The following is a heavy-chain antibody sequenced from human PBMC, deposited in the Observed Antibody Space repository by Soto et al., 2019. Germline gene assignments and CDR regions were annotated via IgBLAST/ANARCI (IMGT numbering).Heavy chain of an antibody. D-gene: IGHD4-4*01. Sequence: PSQTLSLPCAISGDSVSSNGAAWNWIRQSPSRGLEWLGRTYYRSRWYSDYAPSVKSRITVNPDPSQNQFSLQLNSVTPEDTAIYYCERDPPGFHSAFDFWGQGTLVTVSS. CDR1: GDSVSSNGAA. V-gene: IGHV6-1*01. J-gene: IGHJ4*02. CDR2: TYYRSRWYS. CDR3: ERDPPGFHSAFDF.